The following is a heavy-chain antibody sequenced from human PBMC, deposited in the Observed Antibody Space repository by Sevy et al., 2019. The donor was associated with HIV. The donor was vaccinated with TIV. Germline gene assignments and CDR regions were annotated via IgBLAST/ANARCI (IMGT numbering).Heavy chain of an antibody. Sequence: ASVKVSCKASGYTFTGYYMNWVRQAPGQGLEWMGWINPNSSDTQYSEKFQGRVTMTRDTSISTAYMQLSSLRSDDTAVYYCARDFLAVTSIPSEAFDIWGQGTMVTVSS. CDR3: ARDFLAVTSIPSEAFDI. CDR1: GYTFTGYY. V-gene: IGHV1-2*02. D-gene: IGHD2-21*02. CDR2: INPNSSDT. J-gene: IGHJ3*02.